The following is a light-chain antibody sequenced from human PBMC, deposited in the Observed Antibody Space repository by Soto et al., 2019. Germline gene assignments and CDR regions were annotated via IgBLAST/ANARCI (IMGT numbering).Light chain of an antibody. CDR3: QQYYSYSPLT. V-gene: IGKV1-5*03. J-gene: IGKJ4*01. CDR1: QSVRDW. Sequence: DIQMTQSPSTLSGSVGDRVTVTCRASQSVRDWVAWYQQQAGRAPRLLIYKASSLQSGVPSRFSGSGFGTEFTLTISSLQPDDFAYYYCQQYYSYSPLTFGGGTKVDIK. CDR2: KAS.